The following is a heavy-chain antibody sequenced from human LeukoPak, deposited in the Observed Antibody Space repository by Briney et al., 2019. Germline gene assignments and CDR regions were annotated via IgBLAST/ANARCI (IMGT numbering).Heavy chain of an antibody. CDR1: GFTVSSNF. V-gene: IGHV3-53*01. Sequence: PPGGSLRLSCAASGFTVSSNFMSWVRQAPGKGLEWVSVIYSGGSTYYADSVKGRFTISRDNSKNTLYLQMNSLRAEDTAVYYCAKSSYYDSSGFYREYYFDYWGQGTLVPVSS. D-gene: IGHD3-22*01. CDR2: IYSGGST. J-gene: IGHJ4*02. CDR3: AKSSYYDSSGFYREYYFDY.